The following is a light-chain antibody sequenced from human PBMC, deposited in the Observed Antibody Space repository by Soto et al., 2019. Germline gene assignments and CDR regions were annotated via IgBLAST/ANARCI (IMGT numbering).Light chain of an antibody. CDR3: QAYDSRLSGWV. V-gene: IGLV1-40*01. J-gene: IGLJ3*02. CDR1: SSNIGAGYD. CDR2: GNS. Sequence: QSVLTQPPSVSGAPGQRVTISCTGISSNIGAGYDVKWYQQLPRTAPKLLIYGNSHRPSGVPDRFSGSKSGTSASLAITGLHAEDAADYYCQAYDSRLSGWVFGGGTKLTVL.